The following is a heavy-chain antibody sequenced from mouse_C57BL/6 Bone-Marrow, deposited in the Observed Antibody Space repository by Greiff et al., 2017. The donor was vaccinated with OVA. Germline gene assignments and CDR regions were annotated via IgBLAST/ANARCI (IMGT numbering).Heavy chain of an antibody. CDR1: GYTFTSYW. V-gene: IGHV1-55*01. CDR2: IYPGSGST. Sequence: QVQLQQPGAELVKPGASVKMSCKASGYTFTSYWITWVKQRPGQGLEWIGDIYPGSGSTNYNEKFKSKATLTVDTSSSTAYMQLSSLTSEDSAVYYCARRSLFITTVVATYYYAMDYWGQGTSVTVSS. J-gene: IGHJ4*01. CDR3: ARRSLFITTVVATYYYAMDY. D-gene: IGHD1-1*01.